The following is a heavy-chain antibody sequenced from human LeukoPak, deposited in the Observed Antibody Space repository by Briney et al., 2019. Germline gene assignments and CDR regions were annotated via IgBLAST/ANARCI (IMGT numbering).Heavy chain of an antibody. CDR1: GFTFSRYW. J-gene: IGHJ4*02. CDR2: INQDGTQK. V-gene: IGHV3-7*05. CDR3: ARDWDYYDNSGYYFEY. D-gene: IGHD3-22*01. Sequence: GGSLRLSCAASGFTFSRYWMCWGRQAPGKGLEWVANINQDGTQKYYVDSVKGRFTISRDNAKNTLSLQMNSLRAEDTAVYYCARDWDYYDNSGYYFEYWGQGTLVTVSS.